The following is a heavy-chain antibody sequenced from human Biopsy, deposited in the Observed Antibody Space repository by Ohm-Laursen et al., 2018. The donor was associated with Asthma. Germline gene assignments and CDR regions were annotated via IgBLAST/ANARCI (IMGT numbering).Heavy chain of an antibody. CDR1: GGTFNTYV. D-gene: IGHD2-2*01. CDR2: INFVFGTT. Sequence: SVKVSCKSLGGTFNTYVIGWVRQDPGQGLEWMGGINFVFGTTTYPQKFQDRVTITADDSTSTVYMELSSLRSEDTAVYYCARKAGSCISRTCYSLDFWGQGTLVTVSS. CDR3: ARKAGSCISRTCYSLDF. J-gene: IGHJ4*02. V-gene: IGHV1-69*13.